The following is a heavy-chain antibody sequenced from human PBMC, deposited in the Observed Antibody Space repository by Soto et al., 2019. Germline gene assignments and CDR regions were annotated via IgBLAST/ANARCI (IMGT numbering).Heavy chain of an antibody. CDR3: ATDQGSIWYEIDY. V-gene: IGHV3-23*01. CDR2: ISGSGGST. J-gene: IGHJ4*02. D-gene: IGHD6-13*01. CDR1: GFTFSNYA. Sequence: EVQLLESGGGLVQPGGSLRLSCAASGFTFSNYAVTWVRQAPGKGLEWVSTISGSGGSTYYADSVKGRFTISRDNSKNTLYLQMNSLGAEDTAVYYCATDQGSIWYEIDYWGQGTLVTVSS.